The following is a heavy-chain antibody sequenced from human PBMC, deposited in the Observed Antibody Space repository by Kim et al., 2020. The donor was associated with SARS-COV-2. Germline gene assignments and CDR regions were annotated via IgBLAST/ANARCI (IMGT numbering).Heavy chain of an antibody. CDR2: ISSSSSYT. CDR1: GFTFSDYY. J-gene: IGHJ4*02. V-gene: IGHV3-11*06. CDR3: ARDEAAAGTTCPDY. Sequence: GGSLRLSCAASGFTFSDYYMSWIRQAPGKGLEWVSYISSSSSYTNYADSVKGRFTISRDNAKNSLYLQMNSLRAEDTAVYYCARDEAAAGTTCPDYWGQGTLVTVSS. D-gene: IGHD6-13*01.